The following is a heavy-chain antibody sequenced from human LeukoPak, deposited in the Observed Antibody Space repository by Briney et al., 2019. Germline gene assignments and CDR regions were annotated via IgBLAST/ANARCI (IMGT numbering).Heavy chain of an antibody. J-gene: IGHJ6*02. Sequence: GGSLRLSCSACGFVFGSYAMHWVRQDRGEGLEYVSAISDSGGSTYYADSVKGRFTISRDNSKNTLYLQMSSLRAEDTAVYFCVRGYSFGPYGMDVWGQGTTVTVSS. CDR3: VRGYSFGPYGMDV. CDR2: ISDSGGST. V-gene: IGHV3-64D*09. CDR1: GFVFGSYA. D-gene: IGHD2-15*01.